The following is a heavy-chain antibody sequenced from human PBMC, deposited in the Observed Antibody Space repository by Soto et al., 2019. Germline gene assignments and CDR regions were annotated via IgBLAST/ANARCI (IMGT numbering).Heavy chain of an antibody. CDR3: ARDQYSGYQFDS. V-gene: IGHV4-31*11. Sequence: SETLSLSWAVSGRAISSGNYFWSWIRQRPGKGLEWVGYIYHSGSTYYNPSLRSRVSLSVDTSNNRFSLKLSSVTAADTAVYFCARDQYSGYQFDSWGQGALVTVSS. J-gene: IGHJ4*02. D-gene: IGHD5-12*01. CDR1: GRAISSGNYF. CDR2: IYHSGST.